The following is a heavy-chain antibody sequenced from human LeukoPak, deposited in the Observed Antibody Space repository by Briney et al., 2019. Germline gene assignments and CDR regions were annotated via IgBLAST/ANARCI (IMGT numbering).Heavy chain of an antibody. Sequence: PSETLSLTCTVSGGSISSSSYYWGWIRQPPGKGLEWIGSIYYSGSTYYNPSLKSRVTISVDTSKNQFSLKPRSVTAADTAVYYCARVGGITMIVVLITDAFDIWGQGTMVTVSS. CDR2: IYYSGST. CDR1: GGSISSSSYY. CDR3: ARVGGITMIVVLITDAFDI. V-gene: IGHV4-39*07. D-gene: IGHD3-22*01. J-gene: IGHJ3*02.